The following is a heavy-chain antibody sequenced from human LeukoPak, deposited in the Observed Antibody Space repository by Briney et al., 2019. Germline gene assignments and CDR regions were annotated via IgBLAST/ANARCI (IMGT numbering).Heavy chain of an antibody. V-gene: IGHV1-24*01. D-gene: IGHD2-8*01. CDR2: FDPEDGET. Sequence: GASVKVSCKVSGYTLTELSMHWVRRAPGKGLEWMGGFDPEDGETIYAQKLQGRVTMTEDTSTDTAYMELSSLRSEDTAVYYCATDLYCTNGVCYRLTAFDYWGQGTLVTVSS. J-gene: IGHJ4*02. CDR3: ATDLYCTNGVCYRLTAFDY. CDR1: GYTLTELS.